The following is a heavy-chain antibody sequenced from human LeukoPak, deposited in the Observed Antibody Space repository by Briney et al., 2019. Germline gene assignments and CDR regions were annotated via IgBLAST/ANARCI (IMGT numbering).Heavy chain of an antibody. Sequence: PSQTLSLTCTVSGGSISSSNYYWGWIRQPPSKGLEWIGSMYYSGSIFYNPSLKSRVTISINTSKNQFSLKVSSVTAADTAVYYCARTRVPGSYSPKGPFDYWGQGTLVTVSS. D-gene: IGHD1-26*01. CDR2: MYYSGSI. CDR3: ARTRVPGSYSPKGPFDY. J-gene: IGHJ4*02. CDR1: GGSISSSNYY. V-gene: IGHV4-39*07.